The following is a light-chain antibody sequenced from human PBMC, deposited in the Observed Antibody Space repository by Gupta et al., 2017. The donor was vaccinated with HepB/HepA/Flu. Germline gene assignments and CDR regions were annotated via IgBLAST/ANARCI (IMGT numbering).Light chain of an antibody. CDR2: AAS. CDR3: QHLNSYHFLFT. CDR1: QGITNY. V-gene: IGKV1-9*01. Sequence: DIQLTQSPPFLSASVGDTVTFTCRASQGITNYVAWYQQKPGKAPKLLIYAASTLQSGVPSRFSGRSAGTEFTLTISSLQPEDFATYFCQHLNSYHFLFTFGPGTKLDI. J-gene: IGKJ3*01.